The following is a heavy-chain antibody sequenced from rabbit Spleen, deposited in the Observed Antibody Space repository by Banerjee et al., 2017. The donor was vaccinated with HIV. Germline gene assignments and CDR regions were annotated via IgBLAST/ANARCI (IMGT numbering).Heavy chain of an antibody. J-gene: IGHJ4*01. CDR2: INAATAKP. D-gene: IGHD6-1*01. CDR1: GFSFSDRDV. Sequence: QEQLVESGGGLVQPEGSLTLTCKASGFSFSDRDVMCWVRQAPGKGLEWIACINAATAKPVYASWAKGRFTISRTSSTRVTLQMTSLTAADTATYFCARGSYGGYGFVLNLWGQGTLVTVS. V-gene: IGHV1S45*01. CDR3: ARGSYGGYGFVLNL.